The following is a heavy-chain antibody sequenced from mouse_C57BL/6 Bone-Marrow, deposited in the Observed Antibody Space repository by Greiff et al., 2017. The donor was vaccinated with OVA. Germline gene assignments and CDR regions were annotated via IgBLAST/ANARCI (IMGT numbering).Heavy chain of an antibody. CDR1: GYTFTSYW. CDR2: IHPNSGST. Sequence: VQLQQPGAELVKPGASVKLSCKASGYTFTSYWMHWVKQRPGQGLEWIGMIHPNSGSTNYNEKFKSKATLTVDKSSSTAYMQLSSLTSEDSAVYYCGRGYYYGSMVFDYWGQGTTLTVSS. V-gene: IGHV1-64*01. J-gene: IGHJ2*01. CDR3: GRGYYYGSMVFDY. D-gene: IGHD1-1*01.